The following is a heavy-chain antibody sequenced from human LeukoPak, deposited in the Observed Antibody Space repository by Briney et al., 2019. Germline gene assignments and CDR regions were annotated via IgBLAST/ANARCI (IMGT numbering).Heavy chain of an antibody. Sequence: PGGSLRLSCSASGFTFSTYAMHWVRQAPGKGLKYVSAINSNGDSTYYADSVKGRFTISRDNSRNTLYLQMSSLRAEDTAVYYCVKISTYYYDRWGQGTLVTVSS. J-gene: IGHJ4*02. CDR3: VKISTYYYDR. D-gene: IGHD3-22*01. CDR1: GFTFSTYA. V-gene: IGHV3-64D*06. CDR2: INSNGDST.